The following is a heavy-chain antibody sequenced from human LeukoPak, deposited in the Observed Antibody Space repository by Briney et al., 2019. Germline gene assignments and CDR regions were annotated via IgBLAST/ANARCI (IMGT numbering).Heavy chain of an antibody. CDR2: ISSDENKK. CDR3: ARDWGYSTGTYFCG. CDR1: GFTFGSYS. D-gene: IGHD3-10*01. Sequence: PGGSLRLSCAASGFTFGSYSMHWVRQAPGKGLEWVAVISSDENKKYYADSVKGRFAISRDNSQNTLFLQMNSLGTDDTALYYCARDWGYSTGTYFCGWGQGTLVAVSS. V-gene: IGHV3-30*09. J-gene: IGHJ4*02.